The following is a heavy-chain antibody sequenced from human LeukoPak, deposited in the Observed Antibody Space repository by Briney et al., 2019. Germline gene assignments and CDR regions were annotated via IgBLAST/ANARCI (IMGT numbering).Heavy chain of an antibody. CDR2: FDPEDGET. Sequence: ASVKVSCKVSGYTLTELSMHWVRQAPGKGLEWMGGFDPEDGETIYAQKFQGRVTMTGDTSTDTAYMELSSLRSEDTAVYYCATRHYFDYWGKGTLVTVSS. CDR1: GYTLTELS. J-gene: IGHJ4*02. CDR3: ATRHYFDY. V-gene: IGHV1-24*01.